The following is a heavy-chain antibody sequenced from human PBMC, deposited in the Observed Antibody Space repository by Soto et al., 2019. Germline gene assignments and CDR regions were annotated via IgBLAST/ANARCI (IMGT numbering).Heavy chain of an antibody. D-gene: IGHD6-19*01. CDR2: IRTKTNNYAT. V-gene: IGHV3-73*01. Sequence: GLEWVGRIRTKTNNYATAYAASVKGRFTISRDDSKNMAYLQMNSLKTEDTAVYYCTAMAGIDYWGQGTLVTVSS. J-gene: IGHJ4*02. CDR3: TAMAGIDY.